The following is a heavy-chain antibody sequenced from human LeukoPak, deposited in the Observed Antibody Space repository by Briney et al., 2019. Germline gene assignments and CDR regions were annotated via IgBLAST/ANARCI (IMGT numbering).Heavy chain of an antibody. J-gene: IGHJ4*02. CDR3: TTADSSGRFLIDY. V-gene: IGHV3-15*07. CDR2: IKSKTDGGTA. CDR1: GFAFTNAW. D-gene: IGHD3-22*01. Sequence: GGSLRLSCAASGFAFTNAWMNWVRQAPGKGLEWVGRIKSKTDGGTADYAAPVKGRFTISRDDSKNTLYLQMNSLKTEDTAVYYCTTADSSGRFLIDYWGQGALVTVSS.